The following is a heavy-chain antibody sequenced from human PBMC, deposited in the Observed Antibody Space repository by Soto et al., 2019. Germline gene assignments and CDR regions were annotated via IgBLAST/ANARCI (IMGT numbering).Heavy chain of an antibody. CDR3: AREGDRITMVRGVIDYYYGMDV. CDR1: GGTFSSYA. J-gene: IGHJ6*02. Sequence: VASVKVSCKASGGTFSSYAISWVRQAPGQGLEWMGGIIPIFGTANYAQKFQGRVTITADESTSTAYMELSSLRSEDTAVYYCAREGDRITMVRGVIDYYYGMDVWGQGTTVTVSS. D-gene: IGHD3-10*01. V-gene: IGHV1-69*13. CDR2: IIPIFGTA.